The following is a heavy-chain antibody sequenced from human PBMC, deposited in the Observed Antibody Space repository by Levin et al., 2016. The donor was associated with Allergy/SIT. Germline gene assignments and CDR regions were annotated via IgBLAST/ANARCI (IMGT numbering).Heavy chain of an antibody. J-gene: IGHJ4*02. D-gene: IGHD3-10*01. V-gene: IGHV4-34*01. CDR2: INLSGST. Sequence: RQAPGKGLEWIGEINLSGSTNYNPSLKSRVTLSVDTSKNQFSLKLSSVTAADTAVYYCARSRFGSKYGSGSYSYWGQGTLVTVSS. CDR3: ARSRFGSKYGSGSYSY.